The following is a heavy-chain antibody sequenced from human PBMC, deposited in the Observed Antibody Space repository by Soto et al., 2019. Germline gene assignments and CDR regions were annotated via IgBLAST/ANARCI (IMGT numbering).Heavy chain of an antibody. CDR2: MSFDGSNK. CDR3: AKEFGWELQLSHPYYNSGMDV. D-gene: IGHD1-1*01. Sequence: GGSLRLSXAASGFTFRSYGMHWVRQAPGKGLEWVALMSFDGSNKYYADSVRGRFTISSDNSKSTLYLQMDILRPEDTAVYYCAKEFGWELQLSHPYYNSGMDVWGQGTTVTVSS. CDR1: GFTFRSYG. V-gene: IGHV3-30*18. J-gene: IGHJ6*02.